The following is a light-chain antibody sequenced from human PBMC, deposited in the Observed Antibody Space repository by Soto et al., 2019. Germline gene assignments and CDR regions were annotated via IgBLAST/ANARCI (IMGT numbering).Light chain of an antibody. CDR3: QQYGSSPRT. CDR2: GAS. J-gene: IGKJ1*01. V-gene: IGKV3-20*01. CDR1: QSVSSGY. Sequence: EIVLTQSPGTLSLSPGERATHSCRASQSVSSGYLAWYQQKPGQAPRLLIYGASSRATGIPDRFSGSGSGTDFTLTNSRLEPADFAVYYCQQYGSSPRTFGQGTKVEIK.